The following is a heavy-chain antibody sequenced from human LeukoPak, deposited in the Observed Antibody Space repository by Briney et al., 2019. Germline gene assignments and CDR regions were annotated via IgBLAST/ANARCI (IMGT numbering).Heavy chain of an antibody. D-gene: IGHD3-10*01. Sequence: SQTLSLTCTVSGGSISSGSYYWSWIRQPAGKGLEWIGRIYTSGSTNYNPSLKSRVTISVDASKNHFSLKLSSVTAADTAVYYCARPRYAYYYGSGSPNNWFDPWGQGTLVTVSS. J-gene: IGHJ5*02. CDR3: ARPRYAYYYGSGSPNNWFDP. V-gene: IGHV4-61*02. CDR2: IYTSGST. CDR1: GGSISSGSYY.